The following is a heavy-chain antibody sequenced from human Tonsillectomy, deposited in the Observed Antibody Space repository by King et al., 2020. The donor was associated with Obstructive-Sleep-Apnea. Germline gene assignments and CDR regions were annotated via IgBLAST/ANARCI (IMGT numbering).Heavy chain of an antibody. CDR1: GFTFGDYA. Sequence: VQLVESGGGLVQPGRSLRLSCTASGFTFGDYAMSWFRQAPGKGLEWVGFIRSKAYGGTTEYAASVKGRFTISRDDSKSIAYLQMNSLKTEDTAVYYCTREGGYGSGSYPMYWYFDLWGRGTLVTVSS. CDR2: IRSKAYGGTT. V-gene: IGHV3-49*03. D-gene: IGHD3-10*01. CDR3: TREGGYGSGSYPMYWYFDL. J-gene: IGHJ2*01.